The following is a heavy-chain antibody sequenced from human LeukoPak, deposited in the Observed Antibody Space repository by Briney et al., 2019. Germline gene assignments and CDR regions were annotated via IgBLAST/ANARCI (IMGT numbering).Heavy chain of an antibody. D-gene: IGHD1-7*01. Sequence: SETLSLTYTVSGGSISSSSYYWDWIRQPPGERLEWIGSIYYSGGTYYNPSLKSRVTISVDTSKNQFSLKLSSVTAADTAVYYCARLRTTHDAFDIWGQGTMVTVSS. CDR2: IYYSGGT. V-gene: IGHV4-39*01. CDR3: ARLRTTHDAFDI. J-gene: IGHJ3*02. CDR1: GGSISSSSYY.